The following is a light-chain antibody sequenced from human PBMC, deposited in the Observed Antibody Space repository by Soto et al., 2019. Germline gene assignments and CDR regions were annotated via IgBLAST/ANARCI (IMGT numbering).Light chain of an antibody. Sequence: QSVLTQPPSVSGSPGQSVTISCTGTSSDVGGYNYVSWYQQHPGKAPKLMIYEVSNRPSGVSNRFSGSKSGNTASLTISGLQAEDEADYFCCSYAGSYSYVFGTGTKVTVL. CDR1: SSDVGGYNY. J-gene: IGLJ1*01. CDR2: EVS. CDR3: CSYAGSYSYV. V-gene: IGLV2-11*01.